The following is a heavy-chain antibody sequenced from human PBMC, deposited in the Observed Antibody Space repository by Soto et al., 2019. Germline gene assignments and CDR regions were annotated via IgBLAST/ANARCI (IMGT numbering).Heavy chain of an antibody. V-gene: IGHV1-3*01. CDR1: GYTFTSYA. D-gene: IGHD5-12*01. CDR2: INAGNGNT. CDR3: ARDISGYDLDY. J-gene: IGHJ4*02. Sequence: VASVKVSCKASGYTFTSYALHWVRQAPGQRLEWMGWINAGNGNTKYSQKFQGRVTITRDTSASTAYMELSSLRSEDTAVYYCARDISGYDLDYGGKGTLVPVSS.